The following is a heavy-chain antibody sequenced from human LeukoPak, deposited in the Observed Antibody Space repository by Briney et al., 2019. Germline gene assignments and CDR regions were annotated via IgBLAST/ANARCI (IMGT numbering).Heavy chain of an antibody. D-gene: IGHD3-22*01. Sequence: GGSLRLSCAASEFSFSIYAMSWVRQAPGKGLEWVSSITSSGESTYYAGSVKGRFTVSRDNSKNTVYLQMNSLRAEDTAVYYCARDRPNYYGSNGHYYQRNGDHWGQGTLVTVSS. J-gene: IGHJ5*02. CDR1: EFSFSIYA. CDR2: ITSSGEST. CDR3: ARDRPNYYGSNGHYYQRNGDH. V-gene: IGHV3-23*01.